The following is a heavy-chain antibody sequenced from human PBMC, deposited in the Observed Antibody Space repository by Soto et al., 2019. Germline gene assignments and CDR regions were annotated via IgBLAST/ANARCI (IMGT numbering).Heavy chain of an antibody. CDR3: ARDAEMAPYGMDV. CDR1: GFTFSSYG. D-gene: IGHD5-12*01. J-gene: IGHJ6*02. Sequence: GGSLRLSCAASGFTFSSYGMHWVRQAPGKGLEWVAVIWYDGSNKYYADSVKGRFTISRDNSKNTLYLQMNSLRAEDTAVYYCARDAEMAPYGMDVWGQGTTVTVSS. CDR2: IWYDGSNK. V-gene: IGHV3-33*01.